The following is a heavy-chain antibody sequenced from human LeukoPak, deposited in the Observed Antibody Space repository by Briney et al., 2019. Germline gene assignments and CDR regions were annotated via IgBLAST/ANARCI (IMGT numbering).Heavy chain of an antibody. CDR2: IYSGGST. CDR1: GFTVSSNY. J-gene: IGHJ4*02. V-gene: IGHV3-66*01. Sequence: GSLRLSCAASGFTVSSNYMNWVRQAPGKGLEWVSVIYSGGSTYYADSVKGRFTISRDNSKNTLYLQMNSLRAEDTAFYYCASAIAVAGTCDYWGQGTLVTVSS. CDR3: ASAIAVAGTCDY. D-gene: IGHD6-19*01.